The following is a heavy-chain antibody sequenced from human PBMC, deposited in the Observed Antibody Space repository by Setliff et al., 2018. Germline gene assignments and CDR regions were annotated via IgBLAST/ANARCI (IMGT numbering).Heavy chain of an antibody. D-gene: IGHD4-17*01. CDR3: TTSISEDYDYGENEGVYYYYYYMDV. J-gene: IGHJ6*03. V-gene: IGHV3-30*02. CDR1: GFTFSSYG. CDR2: IRYDGSNK. Sequence: LRLSCAASGFTFSSYGMHWVRQAPGKGLEWVAFIRYDGSNKYYADSVRGRFTISRDHSKNTLYLQMNSLKTEDTAVYYCTTSISEDYDYGENEGVYYYYYYMDVWGKGTTVTVSS.